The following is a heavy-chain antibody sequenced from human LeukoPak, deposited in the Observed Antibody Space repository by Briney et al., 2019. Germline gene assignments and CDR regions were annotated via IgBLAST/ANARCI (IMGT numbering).Heavy chain of an antibody. Sequence: GGSLRLSCAASGFTLTDYGLHWVRQAPGKGLEWVAVISHDGSNEYYGDSVKGRFTISRDNSKSTLYLQMDSLRPEDTGVYHCAKGGSYYGDYLSVEPWGQGTLVTVSS. J-gene: IGHJ5*02. CDR2: ISHDGSNE. V-gene: IGHV3-30*18. CDR1: GFTLTDYG. D-gene: IGHD4-17*01. CDR3: AKGGSYYGDYLSVEP.